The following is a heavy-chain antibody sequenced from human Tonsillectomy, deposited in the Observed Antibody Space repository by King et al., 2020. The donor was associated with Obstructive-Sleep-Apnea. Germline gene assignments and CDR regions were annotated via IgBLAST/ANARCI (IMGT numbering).Heavy chain of an antibody. D-gene: IGHD4-23*01. J-gene: IGHJ2*01. V-gene: IGHV4-30-4*01. CDR3: ARDRDYDYGGNSGWYFDL. CDR1: GGSISSGDYY. Sequence: QLQESGPGLVKPSQTLSLTCTVSGGSISSGDYYWSWIRQPPGKGLDWIWYIYYSGSSYYNPSLKSRVTISVDTSKNQFSLKLSSVTAADTAVYYCARDRDYDYGGNSGWYFDLWGRGTLVTVSS. CDR2: IYYSGSS.